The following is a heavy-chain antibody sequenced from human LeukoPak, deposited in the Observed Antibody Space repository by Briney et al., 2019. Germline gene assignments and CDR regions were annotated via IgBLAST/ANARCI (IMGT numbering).Heavy chain of an antibody. Sequence: SVKVSCKASGGTFSSYAISWVRQAPGQGLEWMGRIIPILGIANYAQKFQGRVTITADKSTSTAYMELSSLRSEDTAVHYCARGSGSPYYYYGMDVWGQGTTVTVSS. CDR2: IIPILGIA. D-gene: IGHD2-15*01. V-gene: IGHV1-69*04. CDR1: GGTFSSYA. J-gene: IGHJ6*02. CDR3: ARGSGSPYYYYGMDV.